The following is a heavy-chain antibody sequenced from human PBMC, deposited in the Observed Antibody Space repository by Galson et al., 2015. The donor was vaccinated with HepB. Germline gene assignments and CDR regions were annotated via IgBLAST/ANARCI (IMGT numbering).Heavy chain of an antibody. V-gene: IGHV3-23*01. Sequence: SLRLSCAASGFTFSSYAMSWVRQAPGKGLEWVSGITGSGGSTYYTDSVKGRFTISRDNSKNTLYLQMNSLRAEDTAVYYCAKVEWGQQWLHPFDRWGQGTLVTVSS. D-gene: IGHD6-19*01. CDR1: GFTFSSYA. J-gene: IGHJ4*02. CDR3: AKVEWGQQWLHPFDR. CDR2: ITGSGGST.